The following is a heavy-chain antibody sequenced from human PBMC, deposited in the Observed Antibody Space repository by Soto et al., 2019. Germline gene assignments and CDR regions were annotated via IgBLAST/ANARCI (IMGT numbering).Heavy chain of an antibody. J-gene: IGHJ3*02. D-gene: IGHD5-12*01. CDR3: ARHGGYSGYDDAFDI. CDR2: IYYSGST. CDR1: GGSISSSSYY. V-gene: IGHV4-39*01. Sequence: SETLSLTCTVSGGSISSSSYYWGWIRQPPGKGLEWIGSIYYSGSTYYNPSLKSRVTISVDTSKNQFSLKLSSVTAADTAVYYCARHGGYSGYDDAFDIWGQGTMVTVSS.